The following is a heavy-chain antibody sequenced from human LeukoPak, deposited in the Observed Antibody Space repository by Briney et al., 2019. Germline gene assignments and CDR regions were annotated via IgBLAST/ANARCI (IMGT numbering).Heavy chain of an antibody. CDR3: ARDRGYDILTGHSYGMDV. Sequence: GGSLRLSRAASGFTFSSYSMNWVRQAPGKGLEWVSSISSSSSYIYYADPVKGRFTISRDNAKNSLYLQMNSLRAEDTAVYYCARDRGYDILTGHSYGMDVWGQGTTVTVSS. D-gene: IGHD3-9*01. J-gene: IGHJ6*02. V-gene: IGHV3-21*01. CDR2: ISSSSSYI. CDR1: GFTFSSYS.